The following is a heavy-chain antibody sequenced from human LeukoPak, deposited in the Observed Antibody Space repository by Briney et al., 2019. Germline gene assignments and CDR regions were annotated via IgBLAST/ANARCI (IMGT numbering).Heavy chain of an antibody. CDR3: ASSDYFGSGRGGFSPSDY. CDR2: KRQDGRDK. Sequence: GGSLRPSCAVSGFTLSDYCMAWVRQTPGKGLEWVANKRQDGRDKTYVDSVKGRFTISRDNAKTSVFLQMNNLRAEDTAIYYCASSDYFGSGRGGFSPSDYWGQGTLVTVSS. V-gene: IGHV3-7*01. CDR1: GFTLSDYC. J-gene: IGHJ4*02. D-gene: IGHD3-10*01.